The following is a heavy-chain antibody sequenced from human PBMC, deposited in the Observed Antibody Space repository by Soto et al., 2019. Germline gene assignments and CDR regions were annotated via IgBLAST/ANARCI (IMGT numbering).Heavy chain of an antibody. CDR2: IYYSGST. J-gene: IGHJ5*02. D-gene: IGHD2-15*01. Sequence: PSETLSLTCTVSGGSISSYYWSWIRQPPGKGLEWIGYIYYSGSTNYNPSLKSRVTISVDTSKNQFSLKLSSVTAADTAVYYCARVSGVGYCSGGSCLSSDNWFGPRGQGIMVTVSS. V-gene: IGHV4-59*01. CDR1: GGSISSYY. CDR3: ARVSGVGYCSGGSCLSSDNWFGP.